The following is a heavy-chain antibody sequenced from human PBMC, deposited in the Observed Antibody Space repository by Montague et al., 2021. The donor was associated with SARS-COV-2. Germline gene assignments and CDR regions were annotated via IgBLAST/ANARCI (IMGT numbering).Heavy chain of an antibody. D-gene: IGHD6-19*01. Sequence: SGTLSLTCTVSGGSISSYYWSWIRQPPGKGLEWIGYIYYSGSTNYNPSLKSRVTISVDTSKNQFSLKLSSVTAADTAVYYCARGSGWMGNALDIWGQGTMVTVSS. V-gene: IGHV4-59*12. CDR2: IYYSGST. CDR3: ARGSGWMGNALDI. CDR1: GGSISSYY. J-gene: IGHJ3*02.